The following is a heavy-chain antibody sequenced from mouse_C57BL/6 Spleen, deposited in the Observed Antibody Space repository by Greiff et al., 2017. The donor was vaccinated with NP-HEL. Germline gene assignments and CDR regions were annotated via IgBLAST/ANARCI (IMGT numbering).Heavy chain of an antibody. D-gene: IGHD1-3*01. V-gene: IGHV1-26*01. CDR1: GYTFTDYY. J-gene: IGHJ4*01. CDR3: ARVIKGEDYAMDY. CDR2: INPNNGGT. Sequence: EVQLQQSGPELVKPGASVKISCKASGYTFTDYYMNWVKQSHGKSLEWIGDINPNNGGTSYNQKFKGKATLTVDKSSSTAYMELRSLTSEDSAVYYCARVIKGEDYAMDYWGQGTSVTVSS.